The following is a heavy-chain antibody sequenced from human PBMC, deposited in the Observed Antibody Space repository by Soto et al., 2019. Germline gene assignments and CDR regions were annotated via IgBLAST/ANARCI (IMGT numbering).Heavy chain of an antibody. CDR1: GYSFTSYW. V-gene: IGHV5-51*01. CDR2: IYPGDSDT. J-gene: IGHJ4*02. D-gene: IGHD3-22*01. Sequence: RKISCKGSGYSFTSYWIGWVRQMPGKGLEWMGIIYPGDSDTRYSPSFQGQVTISADKSISTAYLQWSSLKASDTAMYYCASITYYYDSSGAGYFDYWGQGTLVTVSS. CDR3: ASITYYYDSSGAGYFDY.